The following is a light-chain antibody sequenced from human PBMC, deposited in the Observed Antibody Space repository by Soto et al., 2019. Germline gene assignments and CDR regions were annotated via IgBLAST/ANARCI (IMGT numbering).Light chain of an antibody. CDR1: QSVGRSY. J-gene: IGKJ5*01. CDR2: GIS. CDR3: QQYGSSPAVT. Sequence: EIVLTQSAATLSGSRGERATLSCRASQSVGRSYLAWYQQKPGQAPRLLISGISKRATGIPDRFSGSGSGTDFTLTISRLEPEDFAVYYCQQYGSSPAVTFGQGTRLEIK. V-gene: IGKV3-20*01.